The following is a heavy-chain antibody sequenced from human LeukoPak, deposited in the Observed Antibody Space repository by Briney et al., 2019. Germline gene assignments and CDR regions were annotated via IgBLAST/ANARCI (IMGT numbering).Heavy chain of an antibody. CDR2: ISGSGGST. J-gene: IGHJ6*02. V-gene: IGHV3-23*01. CDR1: GFTFSSYA. D-gene: IGHD2-21*02. Sequence: SGGSLRLSCAASGFTFSSYAMSWVRQAPGKGLEWVSAISGSGGSTYYADSVKGRFTISRDNSKNTLYLQMNSLRAEDTAVYYCAKVSGRDIVVVTAIRGYYYYGMDVWGQGTTVTVSS. CDR3: AKVSGRDIVVVTAIRGYYYYGMDV.